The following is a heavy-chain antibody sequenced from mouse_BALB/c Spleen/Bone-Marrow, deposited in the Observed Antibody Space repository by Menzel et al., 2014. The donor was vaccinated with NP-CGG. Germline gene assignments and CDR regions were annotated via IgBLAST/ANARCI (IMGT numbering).Heavy chain of an antibody. J-gene: IGHJ4*01. V-gene: IGHV1-7*01. Sequence: VQLQESGAELAKPGASVKMSCKASGHTFSTYWMHWVKQRPGQGLEWIGYINPSIGYADYVQKFKDKATLTADNSSSIVYMLLSSLTSEDSAIYYCAMITFTMDYWGQGTSVTVSS. CDR1: GHTFSTYW. CDR2: INPSIGYA. CDR3: AMITFTMDY. D-gene: IGHD2-4*01.